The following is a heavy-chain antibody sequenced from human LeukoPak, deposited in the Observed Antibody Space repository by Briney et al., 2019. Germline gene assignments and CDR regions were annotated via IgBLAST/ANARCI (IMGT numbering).Heavy chain of an antibody. Sequence: SETLSLTCTVSRGSMTNYYWSWIRQPPGKGLEWIGYIHYSGTTNYNPSLKSRVTISVDTSRDQFSLRLSSVTAADTAVYYCARDQNRYSNTWGNYFDPWGQGTLVTVSS. CDR2: IHYSGTT. D-gene: IGHD6-13*01. V-gene: IGHV4-59*13. J-gene: IGHJ5*02. CDR3: ARDQNRYSNTWGNYFDP. CDR1: RGSMTNYY.